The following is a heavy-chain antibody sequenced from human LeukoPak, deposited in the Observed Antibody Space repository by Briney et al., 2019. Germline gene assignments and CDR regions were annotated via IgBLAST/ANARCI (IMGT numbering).Heavy chain of an antibody. Sequence: GGSLRLSCAASKFTFNNYAMSWVRQAPGKGLEWVSGITGSGNTPFYADSVKGRFTISRDNSKNTLYLQMHSLKAEDTAVYYCARVIRYSGWYVEYWGQGTLVTVSS. CDR2: ITGSGNTP. D-gene: IGHD1-26*01. CDR3: ARVIRYSGWYVEY. V-gene: IGHV3-23*01. J-gene: IGHJ4*02. CDR1: KFTFNNYA.